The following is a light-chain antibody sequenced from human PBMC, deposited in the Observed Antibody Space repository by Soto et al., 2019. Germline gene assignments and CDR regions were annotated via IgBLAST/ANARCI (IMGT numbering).Light chain of an antibody. CDR1: QGISSY. CDR3: QQYYSYLPIT. Sequence: AIRMTQSPSSLSASTGDRVTITCRASQGISSYLAWYQQKPGKAPKLLIYAASTLQSGVPSRFSDSGSGTDFTLTISCLQSEDFATYYCQQYYSYLPITFGQGTRLEIK. J-gene: IGKJ5*01. V-gene: IGKV1-8*01. CDR2: AAS.